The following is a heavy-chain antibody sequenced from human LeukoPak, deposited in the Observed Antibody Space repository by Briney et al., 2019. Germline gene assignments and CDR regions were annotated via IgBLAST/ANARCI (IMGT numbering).Heavy chain of an antibody. CDR1: GFTVSSNY. CDR2: IYSGGST. V-gene: IGHV3-66*01. D-gene: IGHD2-15*01. Sequence: PGGSLRLFCAASGFTVSSNYMSWVRQAPGKGLEWVSVIYSGGSTYYADSVKGRFTISRDNSKNTLYLQMNSLRAEDTAVYYCARGDLRGYCSGGSCRPGGFDYWGQGTLVTVSS. CDR3: ARGDLRGYCSGGSCRPGGFDY. J-gene: IGHJ4*02.